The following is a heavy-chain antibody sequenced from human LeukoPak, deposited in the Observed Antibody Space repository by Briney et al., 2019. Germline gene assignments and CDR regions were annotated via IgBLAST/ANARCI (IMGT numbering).Heavy chain of an antibody. J-gene: IGHJ4*02. CDR2: ISSSSSYI. Sequence: GGSLRLSCAASGLTFSSYSMNWVRQAPGKGLEWVSSISSSSSYIYYADSVKGRFTISRDNAKNSLYLQMNSLRAEDTAVYYCARSRTTVTTFFDYWGQGTLVTVSS. CDR1: GLTFSSYS. V-gene: IGHV3-21*01. CDR3: ARSRTTVTTFFDY. D-gene: IGHD4-17*01.